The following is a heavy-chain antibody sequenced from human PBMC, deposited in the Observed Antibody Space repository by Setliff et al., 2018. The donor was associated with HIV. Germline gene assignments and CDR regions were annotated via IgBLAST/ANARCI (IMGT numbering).Heavy chain of an antibody. CDR2: IKGDGSIT. V-gene: IGHV3-74*03. CDR3: ARAYEIADHYDY. CDR1: GFSFSSYS. J-gene: IGHJ4*02. D-gene: IGHD6-13*01. Sequence: GGSLRLSCGASGFSFSSYSMNWVRQSPGRGLLGVAHIKGDGSITKYADSVKGRFTISRDNAKNSLYLQMNSLRADDTAVYYCARAYEIADHYDYWGQGTLVTVSS.